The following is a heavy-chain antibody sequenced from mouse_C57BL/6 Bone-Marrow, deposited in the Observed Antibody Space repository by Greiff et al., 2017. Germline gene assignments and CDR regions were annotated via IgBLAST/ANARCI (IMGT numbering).Heavy chain of an antibody. CDR1: GFTFSDYG. CDR3: ARRTGFDY. CDR2: ISSGSSTI. Sequence: EVKLMESGGGLVKPGGSLKLSCAASGFTFSDYGMHWVRQAPEKGLEWVAYISSGSSTIYYADTVKGRFTISRDNAKNTLFLQMTRLRSEDTAMYYCARRTGFDYWGQGTTLTVSA. V-gene: IGHV5-17*01. J-gene: IGHJ2*01.